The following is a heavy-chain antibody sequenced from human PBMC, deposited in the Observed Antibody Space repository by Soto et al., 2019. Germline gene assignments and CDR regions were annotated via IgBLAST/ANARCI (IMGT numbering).Heavy chain of an antibody. Sequence: SVKVSCKASGGTFSSYTISWVRQAPGQGLEWMGRIIPILGIANYAQKFQGRVTITADKSTSTAHMELSSLRSDDTAVYYCARVDIVATTNFDYWGQGTLVTVSS. D-gene: IGHD5-12*01. V-gene: IGHV1-69*02. CDR2: IIPILGIA. CDR3: ARVDIVATTNFDY. J-gene: IGHJ4*02. CDR1: GGTFSSYT.